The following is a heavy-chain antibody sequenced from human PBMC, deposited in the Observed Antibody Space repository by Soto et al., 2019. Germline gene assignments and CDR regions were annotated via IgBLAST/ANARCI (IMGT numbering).Heavy chain of an antibody. CDR2: IKSKTDGGTT. Sequence: GSLRLSCAASGFTFSNAWMSWVRQAPGKGLEWVGRIKSKTDGGTTDYAAPVKGRFTISRDDSKNTLYLQMNSLKTEDTAVYYCTTEESPDYYYYGMDVWGQGTTVTVSS. J-gene: IGHJ6*02. CDR1: GFTFSNAW. V-gene: IGHV3-15*01. CDR3: TTEESPDYYYYGMDV.